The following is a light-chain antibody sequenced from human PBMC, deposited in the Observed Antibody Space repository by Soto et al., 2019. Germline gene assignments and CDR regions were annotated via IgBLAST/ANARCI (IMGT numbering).Light chain of an antibody. CDR2: DAS. CDR3: QQYGNSPIT. Sequence: EIVWTQSPGTLSLSPGERATLSRRSSQSVSSSYLAWYQQKPALAPRLLIYDASSRATGIPDRFSGSGSGTDFTLTISRLEPEDFAVYYCQQYGNSPITFGQGTRLEIK. J-gene: IGKJ5*01. CDR1: QSVSSSY. V-gene: IGKV3D-20*01.